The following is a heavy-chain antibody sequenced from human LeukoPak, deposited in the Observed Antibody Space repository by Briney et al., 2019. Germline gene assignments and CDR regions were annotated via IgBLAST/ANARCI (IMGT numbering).Heavy chain of an antibody. J-gene: IGHJ5*02. V-gene: IGHV4-59*01. CDR3: ARAGQLELKTWFDP. CDR1: GGSISSYF. CDR2: IYYSGST. Sequence: SETLSLTCTVSGGSISSYFWSWIRQPPGKGLEWIGYIYYSGSTNYNPSLKSRVTISVDTSKNQFSLKLSSVTAADTAVYYCARAGQLELKTWFDPGGQGTLVTVSS. D-gene: IGHD1-7*01.